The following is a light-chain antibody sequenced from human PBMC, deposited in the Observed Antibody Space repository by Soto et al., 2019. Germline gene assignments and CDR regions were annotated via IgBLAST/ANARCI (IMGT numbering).Light chain of an antibody. CDR1: QSVSSSY. V-gene: IGKV3-20*01. CDR2: GAS. CDR3: QHYNSYSET. Sequence: DIVLTHSPGTLSLSPCERASLSFSASQSVSSSYLAWYQQRPGQAPRLLIYGASNRATGIPDRFSGSGSGTEFTLTISSLQPDDFATYYCQHYNSYSETFGQGTKVDIK. J-gene: IGKJ1*01.